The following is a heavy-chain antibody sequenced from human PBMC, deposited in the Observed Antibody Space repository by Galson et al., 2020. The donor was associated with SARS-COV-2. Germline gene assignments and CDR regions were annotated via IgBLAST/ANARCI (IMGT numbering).Heavy chain of an antibody. Sequence: GGSLRLSCAASGFIFSSYSMNWVRQAPGKGLECVSCISSSGNKIFYADSVKGRFTISRDNAKNSLYLEMSGLTVDDTAVYYCARDRWYSSSSLYYYGMDVWGQGTTVTVSS. CDR1: GFIFSSYS. J-gene: IGHJ6*02. V-gene: IGHV3-21*01. D-gene: IGHD6-6*01. CDR3: ARDRWYSSSSLYYYGMDV. CDR2: ISSSGNKI.